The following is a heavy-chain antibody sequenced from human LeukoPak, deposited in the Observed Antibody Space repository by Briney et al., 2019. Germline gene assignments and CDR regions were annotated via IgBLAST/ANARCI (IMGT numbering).Heavy chain of an antibody. CDR2: ISSSGSTI. J-gene: IGHJ3*02. D-gene: IGHD2-15*01. CDR1: GFTFSDYY. V-gene: IGHV3-11*01. CDR3: AREVVVVAAFDI. Sequence: PGGSLRLSCAASGFTFSDYYMSWIRQAPGKGLEWVSYISSSGSTIYYADSVKGRFTITRDNAKNSLYLQMNSLRAEDTAVYYCAREVVVVAAFDIWGQGTMVTVSS.